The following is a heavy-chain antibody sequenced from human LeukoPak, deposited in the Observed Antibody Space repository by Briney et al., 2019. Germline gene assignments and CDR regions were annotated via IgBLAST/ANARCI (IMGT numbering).Heavy chain of an antibody. Sequence: GRSLRLSCAASGFTFSDHGMHWVRQAPGKGREWVAIIWYYGSKQYYAESVKRRFTISRDNSKNTLYLQMSSLRAEDTAVYYCAIDPYGSGDGYFDYWGQGTLVTVSS. CDR2: IWYYGSKQ. CDR1: GFTFSDHG. J-gene: IGHJ4*02. CDR3: AIDPYGSGDGYFDY. V-gene: IGHV3-33*01. D-gene: IGHD3-10*01.